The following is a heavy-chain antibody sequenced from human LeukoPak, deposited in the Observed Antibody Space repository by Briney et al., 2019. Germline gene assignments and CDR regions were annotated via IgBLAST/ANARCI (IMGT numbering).Heavy chain of an antibody. CDR2: IYYSGST. V-gene: IGHV4-59*01. CDR1: GGSISSYY. Sequence: SETLSLTCTVPGGSISSYYWSWIRQPPGKGLEWIGYIYYSGSTNYNPSLKSRVTISVDTSKNQFSLKLSSATAADTAVYYCARGRADYYYYGMDVWGQGTTVTVSS. CDR3: ARGRADYYYYGMDV. D-gene: IGHD6-25*01. J-gene: IGHJ6*02.